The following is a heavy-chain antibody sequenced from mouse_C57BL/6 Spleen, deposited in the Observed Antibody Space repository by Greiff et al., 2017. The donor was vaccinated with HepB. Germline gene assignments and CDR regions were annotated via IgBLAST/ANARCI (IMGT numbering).Heavy chain of an antibody. V-gene: IGHV14-4*01. Sequence: EVQLQQSGAELVRPGALVKLSCTASGFNIKDDYMHWVKQRPEQGLEWIGWIDPENGDTEYASKFQGKATITADTSSNTAYLQLSSLTSEDTAVYYCTPTVGYAMDYWGQGTSVTVSS. CDR3: TPTVGYAMDY. CDR1: GFNIKDDY. CDR2: IDPENGDT. J-gene: IGHJ4*01. D-gene: IGHD1-1*01.